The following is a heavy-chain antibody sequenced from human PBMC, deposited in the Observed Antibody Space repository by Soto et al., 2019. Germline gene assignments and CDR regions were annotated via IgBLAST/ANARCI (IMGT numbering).Heavy chain of an antibody. CDR1: GGSISSSSYY. CDR2: IYYSGST. J-gene: IGHJ4*02. Sequence: QLQLQESGPGLVKPSETLSLTCTVSGGSISSSSYYWGWIRQPPGKGLEWIGSIYYSGSTYYNPSLKSRVTVSVDTSKNQFSLKLSSVTAADTAVYYCARLQRPGVVIDYWGQGTLVTVSS. D-gene: IGHD3-3*01. CDR3: ARLQRPGVVIDY. V-gene: IGHV4-39*01.